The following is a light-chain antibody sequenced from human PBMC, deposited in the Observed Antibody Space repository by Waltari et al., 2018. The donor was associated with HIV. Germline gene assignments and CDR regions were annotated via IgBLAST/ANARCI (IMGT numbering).Light chain of an antibody. J-gene: IGLJ2*01. Sequence: SSELTQDPAVSVALGQTVRITCQGDSLRSYYASWYQQKPGQAPVLVIYGKNNRPSGSPDRFSGSSSGNTASLTITGAQAEDEADYYCNSRDSSGNHLVFGGGTKLTVL. CDR3: NSRDSSGNHLV. CDR2: GKN. CDR1: SLRSYY. V-gene: IGLV3-19*01.